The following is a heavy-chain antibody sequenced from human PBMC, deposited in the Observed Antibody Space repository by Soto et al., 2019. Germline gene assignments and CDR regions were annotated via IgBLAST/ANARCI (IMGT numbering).Heavy chain of an antibody. CDR1: GGSFTSYW. J-gene: IGHJ6*02. Sequence: PGVSLKVWWRGSGGSFTSYWIGWVRQMPGKGLEWMGIIYPGDSDTRYSPSFQGQVTISADKSISTAYLQWSSLKASDTAMYYCARQTGRHYYDSSGYDTRGYYYGMDVWGQGTTVTVSS. D-gene: IGHD3-22*01. V-gene: IGHV5-51*01. CDR3: ARQTGRHYYDSSGYDTRGYYYGMDV. CDR2: IYPGDSDT.